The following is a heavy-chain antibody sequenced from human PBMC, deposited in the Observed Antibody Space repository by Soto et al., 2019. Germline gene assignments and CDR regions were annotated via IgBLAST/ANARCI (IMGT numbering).Heavy chain of an antibody. Sequence: LSLTFAVSGVRISTYYWSWIRQPPGKGLEWIGYNYHSGTTNYNPALKSRVTISVDTSKNQYSLRLTSVTAAVTAIYYCVREAYIGYGHAIDYWGQGTLVTVSS. J-gene: IGHJ4*02. D-gene: IGHD5-12*01. V-gene: IGHV4-59*01. CDR1: GVRISTYY. CDR3: VREAYIGYGHAIDY. CDR2: NYHSGTT.